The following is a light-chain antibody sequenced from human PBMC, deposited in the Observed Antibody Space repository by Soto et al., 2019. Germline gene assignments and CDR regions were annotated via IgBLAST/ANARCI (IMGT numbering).Light chain of an antibody. Sequence: EIVMTQSPDSLAVCLGERATINCSCIHSVLYSSNNKNYLAGYQQQAGKHHQLLIYWASTRESGVPDRFSASGSGTDFTLSIGSLEAEDVAVYYCQQYYSTPRTFGQGTKVDIK. V-gene: IGKV4-1*01. J-gene: IGKJ1*01. CDR3: QQYYSTPRT. CDR1: HSVLYSSNNKNY. CDR2: WAS.